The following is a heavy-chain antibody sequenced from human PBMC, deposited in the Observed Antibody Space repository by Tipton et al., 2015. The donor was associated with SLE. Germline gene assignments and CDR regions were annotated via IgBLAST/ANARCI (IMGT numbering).Heavy chain of an antibody. J-gene: IGHJ6*02. CDR1: GFTFTSYY. D-gene: IGHD2-2*02. CDR3: ARAIRVPAAIGPDYRYGLDV. CDR2: INPSSGTT. V-gene: IGHV1-46*01. Sequence: SCAASGFTFTSYYMHWVRQAPGQGLEWMGIINPSSGTTTYAQNFQGRVTMTRDTSTSTLYLELSSLRSEDTAVYYCARAIRVPAAIGPDYRYGLDVWGQGTTVTVSS.